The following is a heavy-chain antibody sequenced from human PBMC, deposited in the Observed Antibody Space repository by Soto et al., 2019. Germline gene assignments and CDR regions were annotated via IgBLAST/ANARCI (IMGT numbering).Heavy chain of an antibody. CDR2: IHPGDSNT. CDR1: GYSFTTYW. V-gene: IGHV5-51*01. Sequence: EVQLVQSGAEVKKPGESLKISCKGSGYSFTTYWIGWVRQMPGKGLEWMGIIHPGDSNTKYSPSFQGQVTISADKSICSAYLQWSSLKASDSAMYDCARPTYGQADYWGQGTLVTVSS. J-gene: IGHJ4*02. CDR3: ARPTYGQADY. D-gene: IGHD2-8*01.